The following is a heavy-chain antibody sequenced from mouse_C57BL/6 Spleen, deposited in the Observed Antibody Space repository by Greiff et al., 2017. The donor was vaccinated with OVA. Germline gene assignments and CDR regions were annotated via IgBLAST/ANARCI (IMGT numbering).Heavy chain of an antibody. CDR1: GYTFTSYW. CDR2: IDPSDSYT. D-gene: IGHD2-2*01. J-gene: IGHJ4*01. Sequence: VQLQQPGAELVRPGTSVKLSCKASGYTFTSYWMHWVKQRPGQGLEWIGVIDPSDSYTNYNQKFKGKATLTVDTSSSTAYMQLSSLTSEDSAVYYCARGLRGAMDYWGQGTSVTVSS. CDR3: ARGLRGAMDY. V-gene: IGHV1-59*01.